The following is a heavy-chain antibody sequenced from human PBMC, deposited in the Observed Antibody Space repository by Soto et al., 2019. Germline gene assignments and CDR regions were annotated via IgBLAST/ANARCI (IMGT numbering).Heavy chain of an antibody. J-gene: IGHJ4*02. Sequence: GGSLRLSCTASGFSLSRYGLHWVRQAPGKGLEWVAGLWSDGIKTSYTDSVKGRFTISRDTSKSTLFLQMNNLRVDDTAIYYCAKASGESYPGSRVFDYWGQGTRVTVSS. CDR2: LWSDGIKT. CDR1: GFSLSRYG. V-gene: IGHV3-33*06. CDR3: AKASGESYPGSRVFDY. D-gene: IGHD3-10*01.